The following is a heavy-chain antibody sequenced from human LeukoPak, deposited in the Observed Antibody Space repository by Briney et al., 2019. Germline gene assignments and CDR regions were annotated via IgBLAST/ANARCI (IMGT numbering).Heavy chain of an antibody. J-gene: IGHJ4*02. CDR1: GFTVSSNY. Sequence: GGTLRLSCAASGFTVSSNYMSWVRQAPGKGLEWVSVIYSGGSTYYADSVKGRFTISRDNSKNTLYLQMNSLRAEDTAVYYCARDPMYSSYWHDYWGQGTLVSVSS. V-gene: IGHV3-66*01. CDR2: IYSGGST. D-gene: IGHD6-6*01. CDR3: ARDPMYSSYWHDY.